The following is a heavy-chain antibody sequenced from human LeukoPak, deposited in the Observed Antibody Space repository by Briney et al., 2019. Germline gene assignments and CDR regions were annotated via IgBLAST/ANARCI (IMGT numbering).Heavy chain of an antibody. CDR3: ARFYYDSSGYYYVAY. Sequence: SETLSLTCTVYGGSFSGYYWSWIRQPPGKGLEWIGEINHSGSTNYNPSLKSRVTISVDTSKNQFSLKLSSVTAADTAVYYCARFYYDSSGYYYVAYWGQGTLVAVSS. V-gene: IGHV4-34*01. CDR1: GGSFSGYY. J-gene: IGHJ4*02. CDR2: INHSGST. D-gene: IGHD3-22*01.